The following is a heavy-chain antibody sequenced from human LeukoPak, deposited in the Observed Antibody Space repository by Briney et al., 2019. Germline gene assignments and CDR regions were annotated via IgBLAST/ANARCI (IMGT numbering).Heavy chain of an antibody. V-gene: IGHV4-61*02. CDR3: ARSHSSSGSHFDY. Sequence: PSQTLSLTCTVSGGSISSSTYYWTWIRQPAGKGLEWIGRIYFSGSTNYNPPLKSRVTISLDTSKNQFSLKLSSVTAADTAVYYCARSHSSSGSHFDYWGQGTLVTVSS. CDR2: IYFSGST. J-gene: IGHJ4*02. CDR1: GGSISSSTYY. D-gene: IGHD1-26*01.